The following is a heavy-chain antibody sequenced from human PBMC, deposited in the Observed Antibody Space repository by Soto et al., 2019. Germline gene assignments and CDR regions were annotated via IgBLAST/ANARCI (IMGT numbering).Heavy chain of an antibody. D-gene: IGHD6-13*01. CDR2: INPKSGGT. J-gene: IGHJ4*02. CDR3: ARDRPFSSSWEPMDH. CDR1: GYSFTDYH. Sequence: ASVKVSCKASGYSFTDYHIHWVRQAPGQGLEWLGRINPKSGGTSTAQKFQGWVTMTRDRSISTVYMELTRLRSDDTAVYYCARDRPFSSSWEPMDHWGQGTLVTVSS. V-gene: IGHV1-2*04.